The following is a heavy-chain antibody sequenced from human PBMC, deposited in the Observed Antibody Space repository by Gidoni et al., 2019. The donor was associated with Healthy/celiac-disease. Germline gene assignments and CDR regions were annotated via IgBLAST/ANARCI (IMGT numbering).Heavy chain of an antibody. Sequence: EVQLLESGGGLVQPGGSLRLSCAASGSTFSSYARSWVRQAPGKGLEWVSAISGSGGSTYYADSVKGRFTISRDNYKNTLYLQMNSLRAEDTAVYYCAKDRYYYDSSGVKDAFDIWGQGTMVTVSS. D-gene: IGHD3-22*01. CDR2: ISGSGGST. V-gene: IGHV3-23*01. CDR3: AKDRYYYDSSGVKDAFDI. CDR1: GSTFSSYA. J-gene: IGHJ3*02.